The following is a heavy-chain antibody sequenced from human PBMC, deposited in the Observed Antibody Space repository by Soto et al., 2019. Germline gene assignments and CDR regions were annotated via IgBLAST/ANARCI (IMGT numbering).Heavy chain of an antibody. V-gene: IGHV3-30*18. D-gene: IGHD3-10*01. J-gene: IGHJ4*02. CDR2: ISYDGSNK. Sequence: PGGSLRLSCAASGFTFSSYGMHWVRQAPGKGLEWVAVISYDGSNKYYADSVKGRFTISRDNSKDTLYLQMNSLRAEDTAVYYCAKSPKVWFGDHLDYWGQGTLVTVSS. CDR1: GFTFSSYG. CDR3: AKSPKVWFGDHLDY.